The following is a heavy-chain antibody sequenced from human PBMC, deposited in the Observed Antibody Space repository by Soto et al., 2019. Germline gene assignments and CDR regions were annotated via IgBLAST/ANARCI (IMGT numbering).Heavy chain of an antibody. CDR2: INHSGST. D-gene: IGHD1-26*01. CDR1: GGSYSGYY. V-gene: IGHV4-34*01. Sequence: SETLSRTCAVCGGSYSGYYWTWIRQPPGTGLEWIGEINHSGSTSYNPSLKGRVTISVDTFKNQFSLNLSSVTAADTAVYYCARQKRDVGATTGWDYWGQGTLVTVSS. J-gene: IGHJ4*02. CDR3: ARQKRDVGATTGWDY.